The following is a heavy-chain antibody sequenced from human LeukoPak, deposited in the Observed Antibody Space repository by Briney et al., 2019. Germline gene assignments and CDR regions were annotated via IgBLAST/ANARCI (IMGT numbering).Heavy chain of an antibody. D-gene: IGHD3-3*01. Sequence: GGSLRLSCAASGFSFSNYAMNWVRQAPGKGLVWVSRIHNEGSGTTYADSVKGRFTISRDNAKNTLYLQMNSLRADDTAVYYCARSDFPRCFDIWGQGTMVTVS. V-gene: IGHV3-74*03. CDR1: GFSFSNYA. CDR2: IHNEGSGT. CDR3: ARSDFPRCFDI. J-gene: IGHJ3*02.